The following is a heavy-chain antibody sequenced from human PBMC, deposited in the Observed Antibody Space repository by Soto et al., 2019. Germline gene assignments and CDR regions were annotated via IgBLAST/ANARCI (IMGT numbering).Heavy chain of an antibody. D-gene: IGHD3-3*01. CDR2: ISGSGGST. V-gene: IGHV3-23*01. Sequence: GGSLRLSCAASGFTFSSYAMSWVRQAPGKGLEWVSAISGSGGSTYYADSVKGRFTISRDNSKNTLYLQMNSLRAEDTAVYYCAKGGGTSVITIFGAPPDGYYYMDVWGKGTTVTVSS. CDR3: AKGGGTSVITIFGAPPDGYYYMDV. J-gene: IGHJ6*03. CDR1: GFTFSSYA.